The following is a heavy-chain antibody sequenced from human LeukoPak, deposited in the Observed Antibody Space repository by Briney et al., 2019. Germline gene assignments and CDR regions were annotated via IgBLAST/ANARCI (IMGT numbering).Heavy chain of an antibody. Sequence: SGTLSLTCTVSGGSISSYYWSWIRQPPGKGLEWIGYIYYSGSTNYNPSLKSRVTISVDTSKNQFSLKLSSVTAADTAVYYCARTYGDSDYWGQGTLVTVSS. CDR1: GGSISSYY. CDR3: ARTYGDSDY. V-gene: IGHV4-59*01. CDR2: IYYSGST. J-gene: IGHJ4*02. D-gene: IGHD4-17*01.